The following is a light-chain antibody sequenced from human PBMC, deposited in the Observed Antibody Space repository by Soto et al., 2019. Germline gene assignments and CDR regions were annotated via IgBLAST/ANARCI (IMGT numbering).Light chain of an antibody. CDR2: SGY. CDR3: QQRYSWLRV. V-gene: IGKV3-11*01. CDR1: PSVSSS. Sequence: FVVTQSPATLSLSPGERXXXXXXASPSVSSSVAWYQHKPGQSPRLVIYSGYKRATGIPARFSGSGSGTDFTLTISGLEVDDFAIYYCQQRYSWLRVFGPGTKVDIK. J-gene: IGKJ1*01.